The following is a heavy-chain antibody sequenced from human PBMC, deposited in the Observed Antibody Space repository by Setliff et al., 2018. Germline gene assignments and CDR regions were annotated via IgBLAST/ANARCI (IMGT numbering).Heavy chain of an antibody. Sequence: ASVKVSCKASGYTFTTFGVSWVRQVPGQGLEWLGWISPHNGITRYGQKFQGRVTLTSETTTGTVYMELRSLNSDDTAVYYCAKCSSWHGHYPHFNYWGQGTLVTVSS. D-gene: IGHD4-17*01. J-gene: IGHJ4*02. CDR3: AKCSSWHGHYPHFNY. V-gene: IGHV1-18*01. CDR2: ISPHNGIT. CDR1: GYTFTTFG.